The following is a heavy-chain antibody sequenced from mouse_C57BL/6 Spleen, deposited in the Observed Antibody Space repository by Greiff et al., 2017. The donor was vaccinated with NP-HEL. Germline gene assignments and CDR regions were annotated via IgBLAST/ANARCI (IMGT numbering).Heavy chain of an antibody. CDR2: ISSGSSTI. D-gene: IGHD1-1*01. V-gene: IGHV5-17*01. Sequence: EVKVVESGEGLVKPGGSLKLSCAASGFTFSDYGMHWVRQAPEKGLEWVAYISSGSSTIYYADTVKGRFTISRDNAKNTLFLQMTSLRSEDTAMYYCAGDYYGSRFAYWGQGTLVTVSA. CDR3: AGDYYGSRFAY. J-gene: IGHJ3*01. CDR1: GFTFSDYG.